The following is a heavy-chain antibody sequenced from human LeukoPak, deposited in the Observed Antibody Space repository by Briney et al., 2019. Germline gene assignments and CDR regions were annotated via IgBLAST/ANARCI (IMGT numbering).Heavy chain of an antibody. CDR1: GYTFTGYY. V-gene: IGHV1-2*02. Sequence: HGASVKVSCKASGYTFTGYYMHWVRQAPGQGLEWMGWINPNSGGTNYAQKFQGRVTMTRDTSISTAYMELSRLRSDDTAVYYCARVPIAVAGLIDYWGQGTLVTVSS. CDR2: INPNSGGT. J-gene: IGHJ4*02. CDR3: ARVPIAVAGLIDY. D-gene: IGHD6-19*01.